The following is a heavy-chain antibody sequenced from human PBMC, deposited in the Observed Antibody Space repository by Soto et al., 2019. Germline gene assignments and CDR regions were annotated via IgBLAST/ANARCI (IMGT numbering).Heavy chain of an antibody. CDR1: GGSISSYY. CDR3: ARASPVFTVV. D-gene: IGHD3-3*01. Sequence: SETLSLTCTVSGGSISSYYWSWIRQPPGKGLEWIGYIYYSGSTNYNPSLKSRVTISVDTSKNQFSLKLSSVTAADTAVYYCARASPVFTVVWGQGTTVTV. J-gene: IGHJ6*02. V-gene: IGHV4-59*08. CDR2: IYYSGST.